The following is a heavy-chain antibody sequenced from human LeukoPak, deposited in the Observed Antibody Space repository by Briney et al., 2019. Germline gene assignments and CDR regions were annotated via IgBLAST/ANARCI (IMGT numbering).Heavy chain of an antibody. V-gene: IGHV3-53*01. CDR3: AGTIVGKWAIDY. Sequence: GGSLRLSCAASGFTFSSYWMHWVRQAPGKGLVWVSVIYSGGSTYYADSVKGRFTISRDNSKNTLYLQMNSLRAEDTAVYYCAGTIVGKWAIDYWGQGTLVTVSS. CDR2: IYSGGST. CDR1: GFTFSSYW. D-gene: IGHD3-22*01. J-gene: IGHJ4*02.